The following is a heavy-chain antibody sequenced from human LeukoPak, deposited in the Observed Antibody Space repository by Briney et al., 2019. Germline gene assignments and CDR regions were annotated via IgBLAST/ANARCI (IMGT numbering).Heavy chain of an antibody. CDR2: IWYDGSNK. CDR1: GFTFSSYG. J-gene: IGHJ6*04. CDR3: ARGNGDSLLYGMDV. D-gene: IGHD4-17*01. V-gene: IGHV3-33*01. Sequence: GGSLRLSCAASGFTFSSYGMHWVRQAPGKGLEWVAVIWYDGSNKYYADSVKGRFTISRDNSKNTLYLQMNSLRAEDTAVYYRARGNGDSLLYGMDVWGKGTTVTVSS.